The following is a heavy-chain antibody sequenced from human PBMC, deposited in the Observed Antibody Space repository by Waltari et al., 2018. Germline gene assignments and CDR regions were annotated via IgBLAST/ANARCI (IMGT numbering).Heavy chain of an antibody. CDR2: TRDKAHFYTA. V-gene: IGHV3-72*01. J-gene: IGHJ4*02. D-gene: IGHD1-26*01. CDR3: VRDLVGAPY. Sequence: EVLLVASGGGLVQPGGSLRLSCAASGFSLRDRYMDWVRQAPGKGLEWSGRTRDKAHFYTAEYAASVRGRFTISTDESTNSQYLQMNSLKTEDTAVYYCVRDLVGAPYWGQGTLVTVPS. CDR1: GFSLRDRY.